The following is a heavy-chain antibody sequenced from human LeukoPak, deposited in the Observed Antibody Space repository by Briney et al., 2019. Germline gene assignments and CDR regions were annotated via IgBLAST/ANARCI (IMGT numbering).Heavy chain of an antibody. CDR1: SDSLNNFY. CDR3: ARNRSGAYLDPFDI. CDR2: IYSSGST. V-gene: IGHV4-59*08. Sequence: PSETLSLTCTVSSDSLNNFYWSWIRQPPGKGLEWIGNIYSSGSTSYSPSLKSRVTMSVDTSRKQFSLRLSSVTAADSAVYHCARNRSGAYLDPFDIWGQGTMVTVSS. J-gene: IGHJ3*02. D-gene: IGHD3-3*01.